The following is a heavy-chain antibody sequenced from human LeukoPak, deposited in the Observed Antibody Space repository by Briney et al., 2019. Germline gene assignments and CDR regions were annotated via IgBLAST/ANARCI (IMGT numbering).Heavy chain of an antibody. D-gene: IGHD4-23*01. V-gene: IGHV4-59*01. Sequence: SETLSLTCSVSGDSIDSYYWSWIRQAPGKGLEWIGFISYSGYTSYSPSLKSRVAISVDTSKSQFSLRLSSMTAADTAIYYCARGRNDNGGMFFDSWAQGTLVTVSS. CDR1: GDSIDSYY. CDR3: ARGRNDNGGMFFDS. J-gene: IGHJ4*02. CDR2: ISYSGYT.